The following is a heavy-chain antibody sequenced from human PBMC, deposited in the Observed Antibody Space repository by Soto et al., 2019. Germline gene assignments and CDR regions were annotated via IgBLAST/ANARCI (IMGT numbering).Heavy chain of an antibody. CDR3: ARVSSYYYDSSGYYFAY. J-gene: IGHJ4*02. CDR1: GGSFSGYY. Sequence: KPSETLSLTCAVYGGSFSGYYWSWIRQPPGKGLEWIGEINHSGSTNYNPSLKSRVTISVDTSKNQFSLKLSSVTAADTAVYYCARVSSYYYDSSGYYFAYWGQGTLVTVSS. CDR2: INHSGST. V-gene: IGHV4-34*01. D-gene: IGHD3-22*01.